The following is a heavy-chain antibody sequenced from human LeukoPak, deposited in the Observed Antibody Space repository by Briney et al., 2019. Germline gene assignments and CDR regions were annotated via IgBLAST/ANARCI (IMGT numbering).Heavy chain of an antibody. CDR2: ISAYNGNT. CDR1: GYTFPSYG. CDR3: ARVMGLPSYFDSSGYRDY. J-gene: IGHJ4*02. Sequence: GASVKVSCKASGYTFPSYGISWVRQAPGQGLEWMGWISAYNGNTNYAQKLQGRVTMTTDTSTSTAYMELRSLRSDDTAVYYCARVMGLPSYFDSSGYRDYWGQGTLVTVSS. D-gene: IGHD3-22*01. V-gene: IGHV1-18*01.